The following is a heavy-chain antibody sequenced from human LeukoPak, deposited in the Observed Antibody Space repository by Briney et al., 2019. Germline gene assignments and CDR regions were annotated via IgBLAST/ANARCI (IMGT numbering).Heavy chain of an antibody. CDR2: ISGSGGST. CDR3: AKSLSSPHGDYYYYYGMDV. D-gene: IGHD6-13*01. V-gene: IGHV3-23*01. J-gene: IGHJ6*02. CDR1: GFTFSSYA. Sequence: PGGSLRLSCAASGFTFSSYAMSWVRQAPGKGLEWVSAISGSGGSTYYADSVKGRFTISRDNSKNTLYLQMNSLRAEDTAVYYCAKSLSSPHGDYYYYYGMDVWGQGTTVTVSS.